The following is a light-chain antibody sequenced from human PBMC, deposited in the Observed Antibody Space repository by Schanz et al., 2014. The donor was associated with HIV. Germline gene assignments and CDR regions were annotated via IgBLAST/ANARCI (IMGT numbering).Light chain of an antibody. Sequence: DIVLTQSPATLSLSPGERATLSCRASQSVSSNLAWYQQKPGQAPRLLIYGASTRVTGIPARFSGSGSGTEFTLTISSLQSEDFAVYYCQQYNDWPPITFGQGTRLEIK. CDR1: QSVSSN. CDR3: QQYNDWPPIT. CDR2: GAS. J-gene: IGKJ5*01. V-gene: IGKV3-15*01.